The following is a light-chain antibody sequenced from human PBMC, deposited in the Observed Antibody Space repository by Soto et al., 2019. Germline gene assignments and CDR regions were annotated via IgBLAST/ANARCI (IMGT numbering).Light chain of an antibody. CDR1: QSVRSN. CDR3: QQRSNWAT. CDR2: GAS. J-gene: IGKJ3*01. Sequence: EIVMTQSPATLSVSPGERATLSCRASQSVRSNLAWYQQKPGQAPRLLIYGASTRATGIPARFSGSGSVTDFTLTISSLEPEDFAVYYCQQRSNWATFGPGTKVDIK. V-gene: IGKV3-15*01.